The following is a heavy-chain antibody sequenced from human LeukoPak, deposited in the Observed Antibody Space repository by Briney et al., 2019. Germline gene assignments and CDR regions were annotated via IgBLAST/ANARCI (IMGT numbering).Heavy chain of an antibody. CDR1: GFIVSHKY. V-gene: IGHV3-66*01. Sequence: GGSLRLSCAASGFIVSHKYMAWVRQAPGKGLEWLSIIYAGGNSVSADSVKGRFIISRDNSRNTVHLQMNSLRDDGTAVYYCARGQIDLLRNYFDSWGPGTLVAVSS. J-gene: IGHJ4*02. CDR3: ARGQIDLLRNYFDS. D-gene: IGHD3-22*01. CDR2: IYAGGNS.